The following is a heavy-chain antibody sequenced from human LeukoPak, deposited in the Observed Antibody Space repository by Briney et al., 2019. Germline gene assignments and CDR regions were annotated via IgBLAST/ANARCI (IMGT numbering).Heavy chain of an antibody. CDR3: ARVDRDYYDSSGYYPTTWCFDL. CDR2: IYYSGST. CDR1: GGSISSYY. V-gene: IGHV4-59*01. D-gene: IGHD3-22*01. J-gene: IGHJ2*01. Sequence: PSETLSLTCTVSGGSISSYYWSWIRQPPGKGLEWIGYIYYSGSTNYNPSLKSRVTISVDTSKNQFSLKLSSVTAADTAVYYCARVDRDYYDSSGYYPTTWCFDLWGRGTLVTVSS.